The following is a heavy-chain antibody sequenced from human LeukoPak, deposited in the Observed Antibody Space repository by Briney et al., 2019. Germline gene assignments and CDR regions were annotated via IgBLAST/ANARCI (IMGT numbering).Heavy chain of an antibody. Sequence: ASVKVSCKASGYTFTSYGISWVRQAPGQGLEWMGWISAYNGNTNYAQKLQGRVTMTTDTSTSKAYMELRSLRSEDTAVYYCARLGVPDIISGDAFDIWGQGTMVTVSS. CDR1: GYTFTSYG. CDR3: ARLGVPDIISGDAFDI. J-gene: IGHJ3*02. CDR2: ISAYNGNT. V-gene: IGHV1-18*01. D-gene: IGHD2-15*01.